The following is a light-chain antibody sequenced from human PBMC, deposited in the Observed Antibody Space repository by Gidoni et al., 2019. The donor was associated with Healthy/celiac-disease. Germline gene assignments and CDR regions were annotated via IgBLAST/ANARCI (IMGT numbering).Light chain of an antibody. Sequence: EIVMTQSPATLSVSPGERATLSCRASQSVSSNLAWYQQKPGQAPRRLIYGASTRANGIPARFSGSGSGTECTLTISSLQSEDFAVYYCQQYNNWPLTFGGGTKVEIK. CDR2: GAS. J-gene: IGKJ4*01. CDR1: QSVSSN. V-gene: IGKV3-15*01. CDR3: QQYNNWPLT.